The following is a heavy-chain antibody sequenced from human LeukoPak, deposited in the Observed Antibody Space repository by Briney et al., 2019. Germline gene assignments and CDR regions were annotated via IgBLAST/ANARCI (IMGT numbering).Heavy chain of an antibody. CDR3: ARTGYESAFDI. CDR1: GFTFGSYS. D-gene: IGHD1-1*01. Sequence: GGFLRLSCAASGFTFGSYSMNWVRQAPGKGLEWVSSISSSSSYIYYADSVKGRFTISRDNAKNSLYLQMNSLRAEDTAVYYCARTGYESAFDIWGQGTMVTVSS. J-gene: IGHJ3*02. V-gene: IGHV3-21*01. CDR2: ISSSSSYI.